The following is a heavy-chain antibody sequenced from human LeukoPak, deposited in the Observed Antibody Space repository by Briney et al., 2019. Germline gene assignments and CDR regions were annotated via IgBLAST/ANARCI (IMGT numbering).Heavy chain of an antibody. J-gene: IGHJ5*02. CDR3: ATMQWLEGVDWFDP. D-gene: IGHD6-19*01. CDR2: IRYDESNK. CDR1: GFIFSNYG. Sequence: GGSLRLSCAASGFIFSNYGMHWARQAPGKGLEWVAFIRYDESNKFYADSVKGRFTISRDNSKNILFLQMNSLRAEGTAVYYCATMQWLEGVDWFDPWGQGTLVTVSS. V-gene: IGHV3-30*02.